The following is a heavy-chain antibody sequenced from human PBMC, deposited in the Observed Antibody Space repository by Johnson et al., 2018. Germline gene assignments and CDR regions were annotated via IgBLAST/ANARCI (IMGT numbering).Heavy chain of an antibody. V-gene: IGHV3-9*01. CDR1: GFTFDDYA. J-gene: IGHJ6*02. CDR2: ISWNSGSI. Sequence: VQLVQSGGGLVQPGRSLRLSCAASGFTFDDYAMHWVRQAPGKGLEWVSGISWNSGSIGYADSVKGRFTISRDNAKNSLYLQMNSLRAEDTAVYYCARALRGYRYGTGLDYYGMDVWGQGSTVHVS. CDR3: ARALRGYRYGTGLDYYGMDV. D-gene: IGHD5-18*01.